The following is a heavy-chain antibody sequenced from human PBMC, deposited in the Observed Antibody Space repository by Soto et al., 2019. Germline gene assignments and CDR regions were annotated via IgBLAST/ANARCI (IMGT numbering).Heavy chain of an antibody. CDR2: IIPIFGTA. J-gene: IGHJ4*02. D-gene: IGHD4-17*01. V-gene: IGHV1-69*01. CDR1: GGTFSSYA. Sequence: QVQLVQSGGEVKKPGYSGKVSCKASGGTFSSYAISWVRQAPGQGLEWMGGIIPIFGTANYAQKFQGRVTITADESTSTADMELSSLRSEDTDVYYCASSKSRLRWPNKWGQGTLVTVSS. CDR3: ASSKSRLRWPNK.